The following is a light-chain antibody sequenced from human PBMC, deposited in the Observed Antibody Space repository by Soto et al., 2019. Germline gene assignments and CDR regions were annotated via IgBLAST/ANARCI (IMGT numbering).Light chain of an antibody. Sequence: EIVLTQSPGTLSLSPGERATLSCRASQSVSSNYLVWYQQKPGQAPRLLIYGAFSGATGIPARFSGSGSGTDFTLTISSLEPEDFVVYYCQQRSNWPPVTFGGGTKVDIK. V-gene: IGKV3D-20*02. CDR3: QQRSNWPPVT. J-gene: IGKJ4*01. CDR1: QSVSSNY. CDR2: GAF.